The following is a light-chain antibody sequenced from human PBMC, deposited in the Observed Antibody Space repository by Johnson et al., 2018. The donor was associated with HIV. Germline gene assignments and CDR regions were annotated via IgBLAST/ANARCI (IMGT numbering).Light chain of an antibody. J-gene: IGLJ1*01. CDR3: VGWDSSLSGYV. CDR2: DNN. Sequence: QSMLTQPPSVSAAPGQKVTVSCSGSNTNIGNDFVSWYQQLPGKAPRLLIYDNNKRPSGIPDRFSGSKSGTSATLGITGLQTGDEADYYCVGWDSSLSGYVCGTGTTVTVL. CDR1: NTNIGNDF. V-gene: IGLV1-51*01.